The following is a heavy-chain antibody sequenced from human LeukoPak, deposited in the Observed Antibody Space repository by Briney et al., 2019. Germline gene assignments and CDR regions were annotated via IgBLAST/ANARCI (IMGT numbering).Heavy chain of an antibody. CDR3: ARMGFPNWNDAPFDY. D-gene: IGHD1-1*01. J-gene: IGHJ4*02. V-gene: IGHV3-30*04. CDR2: ISYDGSNK. CDR1: GFTFSSYA. Sequence: GRSLRLSCAASGFTFSSYAMHWVRQAPGKGLEWVAVISYDGSNKYYADSVKGRFTISGDNSKNTLYLQMNSLRAEDTAVYYCARMGFPNWNDAPFDYWGQGTLVTVSS.